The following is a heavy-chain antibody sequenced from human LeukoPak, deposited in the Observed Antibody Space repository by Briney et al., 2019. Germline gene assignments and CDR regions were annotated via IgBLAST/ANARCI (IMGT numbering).Heavy chain of an antibody. CDR3: AKDWDSSGYFDY. Sequence: GGSLRLSCTTSGFSFNTYSMSWVRQAPGKGLEWVSAINDDTPYYTDSVKGRFTISRDNSKNTLYLQRNSLRAEDTAVYYCAKDWDSSGYFDYWGQGTLVTVSS. V-gene: IGHV3-23*01. CDR2: INDDTP. CDR1: GFSFNTYS. J-gene: IGHJ4*02. D-gene: IGHD3-22*01.